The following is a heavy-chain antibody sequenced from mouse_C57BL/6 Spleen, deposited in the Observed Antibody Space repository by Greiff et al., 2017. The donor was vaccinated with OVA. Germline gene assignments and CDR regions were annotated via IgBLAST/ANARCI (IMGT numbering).Heavy chain of an antibody. J-gene: IGHJ4*01. CDR2: INPNNGGT. CDR3: ARQRYGSSYLLRYAMDY. CDR1: GYTFTDYY. Sequence: VQLQQSGPELVKPGASVKISCKASGYTFTDYYMNWVKQSHGKSLEWIGDINPNNGGTSYNQKFKGKATLTVDKSSSTAYMELRSLTSEDSAVYYCARQRYGSSYLLRYAMDYWGQGTSVTVSS. D-gene: IGHD1-1*01. V-gene: IGHV1-26*01.